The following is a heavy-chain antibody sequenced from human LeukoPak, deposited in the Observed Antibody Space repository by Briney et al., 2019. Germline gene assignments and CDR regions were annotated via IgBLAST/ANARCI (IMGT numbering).Heavy chain of an antibody. CDR3: ARAVYYGDYFDAFDI. CDR1: GYTFTSYA. CDR2: INAGNGNT. D-gene: IGHD4-17*01. Sequence: ASVKVSCEASGYTFTSYAMHWVRQAPGQRLEWMGWINAGNGNTKYSQKFQGRVTITRDTSASTAYMELSSLRSEDTAVYYCARAVYYGDYFDAFDIWGQGTMVTVSS. J-gene: IGHJ3*02. V-gene: IGHV1-3*01.